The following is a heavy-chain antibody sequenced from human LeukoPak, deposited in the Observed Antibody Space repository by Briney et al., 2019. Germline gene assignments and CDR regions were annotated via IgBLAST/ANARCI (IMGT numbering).Heavy chain of an antibody. Sequence: PSETLSLTCAVYGGSFSGYYWSWIRQPPGKGLEWIGEINHSGSTNYNPSLKSRVTMSVDTSKNQFSLKLSSVTAADTAVYYCARVRYDFWSGWKNYYYGMDVWGQGTTVTVSS. D-gene: IGHD3-3*01. V-gene: IGHV4-34*01. CDR1: GGSFSGYY. J-gene: IGHJ6*02. CDR2: INHSGST. CDR3: ARVRYDFWSGWKNYYYGMDV.